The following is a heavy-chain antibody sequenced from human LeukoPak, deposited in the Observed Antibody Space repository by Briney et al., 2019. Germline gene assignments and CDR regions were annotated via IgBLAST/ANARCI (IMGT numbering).Heavy chain of an antibody. V-gene: IGHV4-34*01. CDR3: AREGGYCSSTSCYFSGAGRNYYYYMDV. Sequence: SETLSLTCAVYGGSFSGYYWSWIRQPPGKGLEWIGEINHSGSTNYNPSLKSRVTISVDTSKNQFSLKLSSVTAADTAVYYCAREGGYCSSTSCYFSGAGRNYYYYMDVWGKGTTVTISS. CDR2: INHSGST. J-gene: IGHJ6*03. CDR1: GGSFSGYY. D-gene: IGHD2-2*01.